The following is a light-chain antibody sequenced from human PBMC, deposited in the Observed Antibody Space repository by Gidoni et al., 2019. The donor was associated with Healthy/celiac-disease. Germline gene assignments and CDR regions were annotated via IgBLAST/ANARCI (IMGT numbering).Light chain of an antibody. CDR1: SSNIGAGYD. CDR2: GNS. CDR3: QSYDSSLSGSV. J-gene: IGLJ2*01. V-gene: IGLV1-40*01. Sequence: QSVLTPPPLVSGAPWQRVTISCTGSSSNIGAGYDVHWYQQLPGTAPKLLIYGNSNRPQGVPDRFSGSKAGTSASLAITGLQAEDEADYYCQSYDSSLSGSVFGGGTKLTGL.